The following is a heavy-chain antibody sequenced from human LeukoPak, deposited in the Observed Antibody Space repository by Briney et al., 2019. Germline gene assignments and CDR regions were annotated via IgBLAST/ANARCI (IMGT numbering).Heavy chain of an antibody. CDR1: GFTLNRYG. D-gene: IGHD4-11*01. CDR2: ISGSGTNT. J-gene: IGHJ3*02. CDR3: AYRDAFDI. V-gene: IGHV3-23*01. Sequence: GGSLRLSCAASGFTLNRYGMNWVRQAPGKGLQWVSGISGSGTNTYYADSVKGRFTISRDNSNNTLYLQMNSLRAEDTAVYFCAYRDAFDIWGLGTMVTVSS.